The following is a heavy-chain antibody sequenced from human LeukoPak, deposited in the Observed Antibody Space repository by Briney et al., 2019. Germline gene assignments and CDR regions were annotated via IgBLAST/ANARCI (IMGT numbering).Heavy chain of an antibody. Sequence: GGSLRLSCAASGFTFDDYAMHWVRQAPGKGLEWVSLISWDGGSTYYADSVKGRFTISRDNSKNSLYLQMNSLRAEDTALYYCAKGTSSWHEFDYWGQGTLVTVSS. J-gene: IGHJ4*02. CDR2: ISWDGGST. CDR1: GFTFDDYA. V-gene: IGHV3-43D*03. D-gene: IGHD6-13*01. CDR3: AKGTSSWHEFDY.